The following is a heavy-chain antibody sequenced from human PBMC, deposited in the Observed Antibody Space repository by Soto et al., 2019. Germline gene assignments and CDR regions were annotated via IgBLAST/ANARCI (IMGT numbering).Heavy chain of an antibody. D-gene: IGHD3-3*01. V-gene: IGHV3-7*05. Sequence: GGSLRLSCAASGFTFSSYWMSWVRQAPGKGLEWVANIKQDGSEKYYVDSVKGRFTVSRDNAKSSLYLQMNSLRAEDTAVYYCARDLRYDFWSGYYTDDYWGQGTLVTVSS. CDR2: IKQDGSEK. CDR1: GFTFSSYW. J-gene: IGHJ4*02. CDR3: ARDLRYDFWSGYYTDDY.